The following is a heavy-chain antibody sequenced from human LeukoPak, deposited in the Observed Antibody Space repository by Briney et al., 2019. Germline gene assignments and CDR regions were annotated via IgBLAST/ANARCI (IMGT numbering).Heavy chain of an antibody. J-gene: IGHJ4*02. CDR2: IYTSGST. CDR1: GGSISSYY. Sequence: SETLSLTCTVSGGSISSYYWSWIRQPAGKGLEWIGRIYTSGSTSGNTNYNPSLKSRVTMSVDTSKNQFSLKLSSVTAADTAVYYCARAAAGTGNFDYWGQGTLVIVSS. CDR3: ARAAAGTGNFDY. V-gene: IGHV4-4*07. D-gene: IGHD6-13*01.